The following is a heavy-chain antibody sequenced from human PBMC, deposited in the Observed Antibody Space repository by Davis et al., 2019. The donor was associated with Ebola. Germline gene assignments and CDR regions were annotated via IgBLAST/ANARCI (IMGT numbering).Heavy chain of an antibody. CDR3: ARVLTTVTTGWFDP. CDR2: VSHGGVS. Sequence: SETLSLTCAVYGGSFSEYMWSWIRLPPGKGLEWIGKVSHGGVSDYNPSLTSRVTISVDTSKNQFSLKLSSVTAADTAVYYCARVLTTVTTGWFDPWGQGTLVTVSS. V-gene: IGHV4-34*01. CDR1: GGSFSEYM. D-gene: IGHD4-11*01. J-gene: IGHJ5*02.